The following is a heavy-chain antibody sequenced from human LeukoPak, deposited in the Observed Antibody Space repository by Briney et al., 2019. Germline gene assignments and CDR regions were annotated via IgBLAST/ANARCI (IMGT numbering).Heavy chain of an antibody. V-gene: IGHV5-51*01. D-gene: IGHD3-10*01. Sequence: GESLKISCKASGHSFTSCWIAWVRQMPGKGLEWMGIIYPGDSDTRYSPSFQGQVIISADKSISTANLQWSSLKASDTAMYYCARRGYGSGSYIDYWGQGTLVTVSS. J-gene: IGHJ4*02. CDR3: ARRGYGSGSYIDY. CDR1: GHSFTSCW. CDR2: IYPGDSDT.